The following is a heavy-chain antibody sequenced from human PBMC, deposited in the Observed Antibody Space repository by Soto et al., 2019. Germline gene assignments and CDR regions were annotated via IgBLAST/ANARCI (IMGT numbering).Heavy chain of an antibody. J-gene: IGHJ4*02. CDR2: ISAYNGNT. Sequence: ASVKVSCKASGYTFTSYGISWVRQAPGQGLEWMGWISAYNGNTNYAQKLQGRVTMTTDTSTSTAYMELRSLRSDDTAVYYCARERAAGSRGYSYGYLPVDTEKEIVGKLDYWGQGTLVTVSS. CDR1: GYTFTSYG. D-gene: IGHD5-18*01. CDR3: ARERAAGSRGYSYGYLPVDTEKEIVGKLDY. V-gene: IGHV1-18*01.